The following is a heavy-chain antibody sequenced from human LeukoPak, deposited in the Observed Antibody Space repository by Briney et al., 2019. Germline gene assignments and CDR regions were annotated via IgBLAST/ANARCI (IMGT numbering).Heavy chain of an antibody. V-gene: IGHV4-59*08. J-gene: IGHJ4*02. CDR3: ARRQTYFDY. CDR2: IYYSGST. CDR1: GGSLTTYY. Sequence: PSETLSLTCTVSGGSLTTYYWSWIRQPPGKGLEWLGYIYYSGSTNYNPSLKSRVTISVDTSKNQFSLKLSSVTAADTAVYYCARRQTYFDYWGQGTLVTVSS.